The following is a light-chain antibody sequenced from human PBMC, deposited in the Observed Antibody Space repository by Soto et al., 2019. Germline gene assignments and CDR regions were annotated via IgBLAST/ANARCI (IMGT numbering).Light chain of an antibody. J-gene: IGLJ2*01. CDR1: STDVGGYNS. V-gene: IGLV2-14*01. Sequence: QSALTQPASVSGSPGQSITISCTGTSTDVGGYNSVSWYQQHPGKAPKLIIYEVSDRPSGVSNRFSGSKSGNTASLTISGLQAEDEADYYCSSYTGSSTLVVFGGGTQLTV. CDR3: SSYTGSSTLVV. CDR2: EVS.